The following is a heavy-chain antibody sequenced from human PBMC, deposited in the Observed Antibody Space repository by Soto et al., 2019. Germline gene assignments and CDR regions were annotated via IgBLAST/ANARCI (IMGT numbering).Heavy chain of an antibody. CDR2: IKPDESEK. CDR1: GFTFSDSW. Sequence: LRLSCTASGFTFSDSWMTWVRQAPGKGLEWVARIKPDESEKKYADSVKGRFSISRDNAKNSMYLQMDSLRGEDTAVYYCVRGGSNYASWGQGTLVTVSS. V-gene: IGHV3-7*01. J-gene: IGHJ5*02. CDR3: VRGGSNYAS. D-gene: IGHD4-4*01.